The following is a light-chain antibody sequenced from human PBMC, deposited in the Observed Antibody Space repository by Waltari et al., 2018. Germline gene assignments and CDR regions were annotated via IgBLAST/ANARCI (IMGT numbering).Light chain of an antibody. J-gene: IGLJ2*01. CDR1: SSDVGGYNS. V-gene: IGLV2-23*02. CDR2: DVS. CDR3: CSYAGNYIHVL. Sequence: QSALTQPASVSGSPGQSITISCTGTSSDVGGYNSVSWYQHHPGKAPKVIIYDVSQRPSGVFNRFSVSKSGNTASLTISGLQPEDEADYFCCSYAGNYIHVLFGGGTKLTVL.